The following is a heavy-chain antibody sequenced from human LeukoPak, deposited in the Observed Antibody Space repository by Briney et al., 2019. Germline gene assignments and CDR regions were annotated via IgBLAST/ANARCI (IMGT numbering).Heavy chain of an antibody. CDR3: ARVYYSNSYDYWYFDL. J-gene: IGHJ2*01. CDR2: IYYSGST. CDR1: GGSISSYY. V-gene: IGHV4-59*01. D-gene: IGHD6-13*01. Sequence: SETLSLTCTVSGGSISSYYWRWIRQPPGKGLEWIGYIYYSGSTNYNPSLKSRVTISVDTSKNQFSLKLSSVTAADTAVYYCARVYYSNSYDYWYFDLWGRGTLVTVSS.